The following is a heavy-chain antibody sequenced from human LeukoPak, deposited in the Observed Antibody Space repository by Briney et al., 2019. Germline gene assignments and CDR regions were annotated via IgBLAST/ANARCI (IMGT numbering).Heavy chain of an antibody. Sequence: PSQTLSLTCAVSGGSISNGGYSWSWIRQPPGKGLEWIGYIYHSGSTYYNPSLKSRVTISVDRSKNQFSLKLSSVTAADTAVYYCARAHDFWSGPNWFDPWGQGTLVTVSP. CDR1: GGSISNGGYS. CDR3: ARAHDFWSGPNWFDP. D-gene: IGHD3-3*01. J-gene: IGHJ5*02. V-gene: IGHV4-30-2*01. CDR2: IYHSGST.